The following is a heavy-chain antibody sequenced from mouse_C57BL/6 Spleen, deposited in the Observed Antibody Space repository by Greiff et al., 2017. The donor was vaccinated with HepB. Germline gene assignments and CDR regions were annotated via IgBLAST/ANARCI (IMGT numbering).Heavy chain of an antibody. CDR2: ISYDGSN. V-gene: IGHV3-6*01. Sequence: EVQLQESGPGLVKPSQSLSLTCSVTGYSITSGYYWNWIRQFPGNKLEWMGYISYDGSNNYNPSLKNRISITRDTSKNQFFLKLNSVTTEDTATYYCARGFRRYFDVWGTGTTVTVSS. CDR3: ARGFRRYFDV. CDR1: GYSITSGYY. J-gene: IGHJ1*03.